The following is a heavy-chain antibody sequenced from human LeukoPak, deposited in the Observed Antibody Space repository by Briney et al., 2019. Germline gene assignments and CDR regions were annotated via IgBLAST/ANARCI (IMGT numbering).Heavy chain of an antibody. V-gene: IGHV4-59*01. CDR2: IYYSGST. J-gene: IGHJ6*03. Sequence: SETLSLTCTFSGGSISSYYWSWIRQPPGKGLEWIGYIYYSGSTNYNPSLKSRVTISVDTSKNQFSLKLSSVTAADTAVYYCARVIAAVDYYYYYMDVWGKGTTVTVSS. CDR1: GGSISSYY. CDR3: ARVIAAVDYYYYYMDV. D-gene: IGHD6-13*01.